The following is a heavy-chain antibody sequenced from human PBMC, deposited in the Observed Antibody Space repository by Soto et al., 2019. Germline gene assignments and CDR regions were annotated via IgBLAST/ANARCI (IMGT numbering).Heavy chain of an antibody. V-gene: IGHV4-59*01. CDR2: IYYSGST. CDR3: ARCSGGDAFDI. J-gene: IGHJ3*02. CDR1: GGSISSYY. D-gene: IGHD3-16*01. Sequence: QVQLQESGPGLVKPSETLSLTCTVSGGSISSYYWSWIRQPPGKGLEWIGYIYYSGSTNYNHSLKSRVTISVDTSNNQFSLNLSSVTAADTAVYYCARCSGGDAFDIWGQGTMVTVSS.